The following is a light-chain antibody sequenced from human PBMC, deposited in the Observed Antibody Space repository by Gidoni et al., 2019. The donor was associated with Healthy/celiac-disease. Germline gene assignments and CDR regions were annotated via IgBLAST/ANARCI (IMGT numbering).Light chain of an antibody. CDR1: QSVSSSY. CDR2: GAS. CDR3: QQYGSSPIT. V-gene: IGKV3-20*01. J-gene: IGKJ4*01. Sequence: ELVLTQSPGTLSLSPGERATLSCRASQSVSSSYLAWYQQKPGQAPRLLIYGASSRATGIPDRCSGSGSGTDFTLTISRLEPEDSAVYYCQQYGSSPITFGGGTKVEIK.